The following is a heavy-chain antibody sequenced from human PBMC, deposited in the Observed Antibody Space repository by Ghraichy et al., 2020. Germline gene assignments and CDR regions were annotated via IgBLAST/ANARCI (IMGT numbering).Heavy chain of an antibody. CDR2: ISSSSSYI. J-gene: IGHJ4*02. Sequence: ESLNISCAASGFTFSSYSMNWVRQAPGKGLEWVSSISSSSSYIYYADSVKGRFTISRDNAKNSLYLQMNSLRAEDTAVYYCARITAVKGFDYWGQGTLVTVSS. CDR1: GFTFSSYS. CDR3: ARITAVKGFDY. D-gene: IGHD3-16*01. V-gene: IGHV3-21*01.